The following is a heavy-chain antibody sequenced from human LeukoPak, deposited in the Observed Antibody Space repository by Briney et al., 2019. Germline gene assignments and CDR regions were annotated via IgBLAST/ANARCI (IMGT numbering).Heavy chain of an antibody. CDR1: GYTSTSYY. D-gene: IGHD3-22*01. Sequence: GASVKVSCKASGYTSTSYYMHWVRQAPGQGLEWMGIINPSGGSTSYAQKFQGRVTMTRDTSTSTVYMELSSLRSEDTAVYYCARDAANYYDSSGYCIDYWGQGTLVTVSS. CDR2: INPSGGST. J-gene: IGHJ4*02. V-gene: IGHV1-46*01. CDR3: ARDAANYYDSSGYCIDY.